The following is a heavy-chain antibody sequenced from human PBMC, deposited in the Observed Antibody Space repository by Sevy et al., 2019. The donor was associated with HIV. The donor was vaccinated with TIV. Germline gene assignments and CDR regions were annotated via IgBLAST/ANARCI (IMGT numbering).Heavy chain of an antibody. CDR3: ARDGGGGTTNSGMDV. D-gene: IGHD1-7*01. J-gene: IGHJ6*02. CDR2: VYPNSGGT. Sequence: ASVNVSCKASGYTFTGDYLHWVRQAPGQGLEWMGRVYPNSGGTKYAQKFQGRVTMTRDTSISTAYMELSRLGSDDTAVYYCARDGGGGTTNSGMDVWGQGTTVTVSS. V-gene: IGHV1-2*06. CDR1: GYTFTGDY.